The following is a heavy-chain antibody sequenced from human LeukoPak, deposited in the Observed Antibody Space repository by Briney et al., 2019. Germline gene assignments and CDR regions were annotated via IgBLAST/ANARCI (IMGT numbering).Heavy chain of an antibody. CDR1: GVTLSGYW. Sequence: PGGSLRLSCAASGVTLSGYWIHWVRQAPGKGLVWVSRINSDGSSTSYADSVKGRFTISRDNAKNTLYLQMNSLNAEDTALYYCARDYPPYWGQGTLVTVSA. J-gene: IGHJ4*02. CDR2: INSDGSST. CDR3: ARDYPPY. V-gene: IGHV3-74*01.